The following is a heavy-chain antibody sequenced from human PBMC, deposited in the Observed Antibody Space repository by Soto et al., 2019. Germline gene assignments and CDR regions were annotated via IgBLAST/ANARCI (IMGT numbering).Heavy chain of an antibody. Sequence: GGSLRLSCAASGFTFSNYAMSWVRQAPGKGLEWVSAISSGGDSTYYGDSVKGRFTISRDNSENTLYLQMSSLKTEDTAVYYCAKGRSYYYYYGVDVWGQGTTVTVSS. V-gene: IGHV3-23*01. J-gene: IGHJ6*02. CDR1: GFTFSNYA. CDR2: ISSGGDST. CDR3: AKGRSYYYYYGVDV.